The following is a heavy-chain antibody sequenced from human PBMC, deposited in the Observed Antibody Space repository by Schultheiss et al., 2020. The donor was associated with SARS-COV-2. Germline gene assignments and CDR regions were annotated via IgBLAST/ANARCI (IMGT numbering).Heavy chain of an antibody. CDR2: IYSGGST. CDR3: ARGRRYDYVKVDAFDI. D-gene: IGHD3-16*01. V-gene: IGHV3-53*01. CDR1: GFTFSSYA. J-gene: IGHJ3*02. Sequence: GESLKISCAASGFTFSSYAMSWVRQAPGKGLEWVSVIYSGGSTYYADSVKGRFTISRDNSKNTLYLQMNSLRAEDTAVYYCARGRRYDYVKVDAFDIWGQGTMVTVSS.